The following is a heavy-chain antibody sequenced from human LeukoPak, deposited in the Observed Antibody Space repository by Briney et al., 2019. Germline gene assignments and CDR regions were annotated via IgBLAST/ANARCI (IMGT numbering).Heavy chain of an antibody. Sequence: SETLSLTCAVSGGSVSGYYWSWIRQPPGKGLEWIGKISHSGSSNYKPSLKSRVTISVDTSTNQFSLRLYSVTAADTAVYHCARSANAFDIWGQGTMVTVSS. J-gene: IGHJ3*02. CDR1: GGSVSGYY. CDR3: ARSANAFDI. V-gene: IGHV4-34*01. CDR2: ISHSGSS.